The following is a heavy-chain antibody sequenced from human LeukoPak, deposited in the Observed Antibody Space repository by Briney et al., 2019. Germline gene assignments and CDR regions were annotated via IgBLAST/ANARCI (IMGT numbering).Heavy chain of an antibody. Sequence: SETLSLTCAVYGGSFSGYYWSWIRQPPGKGLEWIGEINHSGSTNYNPSLKSRVTISVDTSKNQFSLKLSSVTAADTAVYYCARETEVPGGRSWDFWGQGTLVTVSS. V-gene: IGHV4-34*01. CDR2: INHSGST. D-gene: IGHD6-19*01. CDR1: GGSFSGYY. CDR3: ARETEVPGGRSWDF. J-gene: IGHJ4*02.